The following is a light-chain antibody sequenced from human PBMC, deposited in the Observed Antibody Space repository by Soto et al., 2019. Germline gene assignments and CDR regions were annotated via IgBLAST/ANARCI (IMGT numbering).Light chain of an antibody. CDR2: DVS. J-gene: IGLJ2*01. CDR3: SSYTSSSTPVV. Sequence: QSALTQPASVSGSPGQSITISCTGTSSDVGGYNYVSWYQQHPGQAPQLMIYDVSNRPSGVSNRFSGSKSGNTASLTISGLQAEDEADYYCSSYTSSSTPVVFGGGTKLTVL. CDR1: SSDVGGYNY. V-gene: IGLV2-14*01.